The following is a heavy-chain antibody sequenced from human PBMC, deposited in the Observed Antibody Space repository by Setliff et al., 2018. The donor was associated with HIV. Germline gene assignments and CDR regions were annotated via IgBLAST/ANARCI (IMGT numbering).Heavy chain of an antibody. Sequence: SETLSLTCAVYGGSFSGYYWSWIRQPPGKGLEWIGEINHSGSTNYNPSLKSRVTISVDTSKNQFSLKLSSVTAADTAVYYCNIYYYYYMDVWGKGTKVTVSS. J-gene: IGHJ6*03. CDR1: GGSFSGYY. CDR3: NIYYYYYMDV. CDR2: INHSGST. V-gene: IGHV4-34*01.